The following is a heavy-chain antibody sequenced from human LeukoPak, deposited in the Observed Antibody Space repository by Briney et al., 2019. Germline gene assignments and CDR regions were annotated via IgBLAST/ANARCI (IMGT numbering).Heavy chain of an antibody. CDR1: GFTFSSYG. D-gene: IGHD3-22*01. J-gene: IGHJ4*02. V-gene: IGHV3-30*19. CDR3: ARLTPPKDSSGYIYYFDY. CDR2: IWYDGSNK. Sequence: GGSLRLSCAASGFTFSSYGMHWVRQAPGKGLEWVAVIWYDGSNKYYADSVKGRFTISRDNSKNTLYLQMNSLRAEDTAVYYCARLTPPKDSSGYIYYFDYWGQGTLVTVSS.